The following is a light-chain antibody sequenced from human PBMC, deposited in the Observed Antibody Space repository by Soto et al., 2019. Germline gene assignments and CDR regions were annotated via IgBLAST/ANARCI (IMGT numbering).Light chain of an antibody. J-gene: IGKJ1*01. CDR1: KSVSSNY. V-gene: IGKV3-20*01. Sequence: IVLTQSTVTLSLSPGERATLSCSNSKSVSSNYLAWYQQQPGQAPRLLIFGPSSRATGIPDRFSGNGSGTEFTLTISSLQPDDFASYYCQHYNSYSEAFGQGTKVDIK. CDR2: GPS. CDR3: QHYNSYSEA.